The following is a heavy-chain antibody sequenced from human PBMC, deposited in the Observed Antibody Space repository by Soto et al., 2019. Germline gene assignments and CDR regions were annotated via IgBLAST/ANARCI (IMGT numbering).Heavy chain of an antibody. J-gene: IGHJ5*02. V-gene: IGHV4-4*07. CDR1: GGSMSSYY. CDR2: VYSSGGT. Sequence: QVHLQQSGPGLVNPSETLSLTCTVSGGSMSSYYWTWIRQPAGKGLEWIGRVYSSGGTHYNPSLKSRVTISLATSKNQFSLRLLSVPDADTAVYYCARGQRFSDWFDPWGQGTLVTVSS. D-gene: IGHD3-3*01. CDR3: ARGQRFSDWFDP.